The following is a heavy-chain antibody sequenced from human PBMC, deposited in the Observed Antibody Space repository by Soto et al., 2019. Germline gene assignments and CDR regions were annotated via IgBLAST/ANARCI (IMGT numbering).Heavy chain of an antibody. D-gene: IGHD5-12*01. CDR3: AKDYPLRMVATPLDAFDI. J-gene: IGHJ3*02. CDR2: ISGSGGST. V-gene: IGHV3-23*01. Sequence: HPGGSLRLSCAASGFTFSSYAMSWVRQAPGKGLEWVSAISGSGGSTYYADSVKGRFTISRDNSKNTLYLQMNSLRAEDTAVYYCAKDYPLRMVATPLDAFDIWGQGTMVTVS. CDR1: GFTFSSYA.